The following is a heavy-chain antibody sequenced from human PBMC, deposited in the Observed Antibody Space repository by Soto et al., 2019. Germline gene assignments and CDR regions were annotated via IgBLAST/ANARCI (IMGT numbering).Heavy chain of an antibody. CDR1: GGSLSSSSYY. Sequence: PSDTLSLTCTVSGGSLSSSSYYWGWIRQPPGNGLEWIGSISYSGSTCYDPSLKSRVTISVDTSKNQFSLRLSSVTAADTAVYYCEYQLLYDDHYYNGMDLWGQGTTVTVSS. J-gene: IGHJ6*02. V-gene: IGHV4-39*01. D-gene: IGHD2-2*02. CDR3: EYQLLYDDHYYNGMDL. CDR2: ISYSGST.